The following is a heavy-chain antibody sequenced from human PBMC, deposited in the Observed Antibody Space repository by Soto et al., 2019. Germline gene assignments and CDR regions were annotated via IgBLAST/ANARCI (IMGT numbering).Heavy chain of an antibody. V-gene: IGHV1-2*02. Sequence: ASVKVSCKASGYTFSGYYIHWLRQAPGQGLEWMGWINPNSGGTNYAQKFQGRVTVTRDTPTSTAYVELSRLTSDDTAVYYCARSLTEGYCTITGCYTRPLYGMDVWGQGTTVTVSS. J-gene: IGHJ6*02. CDR2: INPNSGGT. D-gene: IGHD2-2*02. CDR1: GYTFSGYY. CDR3: ARSLTEGYCTITGCYTRPLYGMDV.